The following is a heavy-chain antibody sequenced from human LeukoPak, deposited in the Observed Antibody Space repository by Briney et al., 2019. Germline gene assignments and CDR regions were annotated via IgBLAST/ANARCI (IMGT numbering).Heavy chain of an antibody. J-gene: IGHJ6*02. Sequence: ASVKVSCKVSGYTLTELSMHWVRQAPGKGLEWMGGFDPEDGETIYAQKFQGRVTMTEDTSTDTAYMELSSLRSEDTAVYYCATYEWELFNYGMDVWGQGTTVTVSS. CDR2: FDPEDGET. CDR3: ATYEWELFNYGMDV. CDR1: GYTLTELS. V-gene: IGHV1-24*01. D-gene: IGHD1-26*01.